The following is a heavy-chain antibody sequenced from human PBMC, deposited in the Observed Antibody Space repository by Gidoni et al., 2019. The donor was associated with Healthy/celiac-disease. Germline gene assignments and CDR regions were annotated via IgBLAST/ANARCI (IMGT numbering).Heavy chain of an antibody. D-gene: IGHD3-9*01. V-gene: IGHV3-9*01. J-gene: IGHJ6*02. CDR2: ISWNSGSI. Sequence: EVQLVESGGGLVQPGRSLRLSCAASRFTFDDYAIHWVRHAPGKGLGWVSGISWNSGSIGDADSVKGRFTISRDNAKNTLYLQMNSLRAEDTALYYCAKDGGRYFDWLPHHPERYYYGMDVWGQGTTVTVSS. CDR3: AKDGGRYFDWLPHHPERYYYGMDV. CDR1: RFTFDDYA.